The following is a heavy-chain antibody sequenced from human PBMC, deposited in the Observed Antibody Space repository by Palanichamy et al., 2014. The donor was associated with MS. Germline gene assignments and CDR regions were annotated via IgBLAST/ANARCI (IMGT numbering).Heavy chain of an antibody. Sequence: QVQLVQSGAEVKQPGSSVKVSCRASGGTFTNSTISWVRQAPGQGLEWMGEFLSLFVTPNYAPKFQDRVTITAGESTRTVFLELRSLRSDDTAVYYCARGSERPADYYYYYMDVWGKGTTVIVSS. CDR2: FLSLFVTP. CDR1: GGTFTNST. CDR3: ARGSERPADYYYYYMDV. V-gene: IGHV1-69*01. D-gene: IGHD1-1*01. J-gene: IGHJ6*03.